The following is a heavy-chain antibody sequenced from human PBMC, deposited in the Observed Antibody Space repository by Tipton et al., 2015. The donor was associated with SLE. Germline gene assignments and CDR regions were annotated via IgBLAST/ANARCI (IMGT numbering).Heavy chain of an antibody. D-gene: IGHD1-26*01. V-gene: IGHV4-59*12. J-gene: IGHJ4*02. Sequence: TLSLTCTVSGGSISSYYWSWIRQPPGKGLEWIGYIYYSGSTNYNPSLKSRVTMLVDTSKNEFSLKLSSVTAADTAVYYCAREGPFVGAMGHWGQGTLVTVSS. CDR2: IYYSGST. CDR1: GGSISSYY. CDR3: AREGPFVGAMGH.